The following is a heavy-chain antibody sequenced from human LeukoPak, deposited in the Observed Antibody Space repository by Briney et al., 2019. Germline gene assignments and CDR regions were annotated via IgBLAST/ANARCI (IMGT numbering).Heavy chain of an antibody. CDR1: GFTVSSNY. CDR2: ISGSGGST. J-gene: IGHJ4*02. Sequence: PGGSLRLSCAASGFTVSSNYMSWVRQAPGKGLEWVSAISGSGGSTYYADSVKGRFTISRDNSKNTLYLQMNSLRAEDTAAYYCARRPYYYDSSNYYCFFDYWGQGILVTVSS. D-gene: IGHD3-22*01. CDR3: ARRPYYYDSSNYYCFFDY. V-gene: IGHV3-23*01.